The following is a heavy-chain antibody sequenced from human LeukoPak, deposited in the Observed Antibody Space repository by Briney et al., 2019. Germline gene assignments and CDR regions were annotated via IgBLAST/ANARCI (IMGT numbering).Heavy chain of an antibody. D-gene: IGHD3-22*01. CDR1: GFTFSSYA. CDR2: ISYDGSNK. V-gene: IGHV3-30-3*02. Sequence: PGGSLRLSCAASGFTFSSYAMHWVRQAPGKGLEWVAVISYDGSNKYYADSVKGRFTISRDNSKNTLYLQMNGLRAEDTAVYYCAKTRYYDSSGVPGDYWGQGTLVTVSS. J-gene: IGHJ4*02. CDR3: AKTRYYDSSGVPGDY.